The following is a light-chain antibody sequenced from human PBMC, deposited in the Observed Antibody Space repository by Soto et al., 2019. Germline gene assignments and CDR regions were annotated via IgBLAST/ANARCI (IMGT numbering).Light chain of an antibody. CDR2: RAS. V-gene: IGKV3-20*01. CDR1: QSINNYF. Sequence: EIVLTQSPGTLSLSPGETATLSCRASQSINNYFLAWHQQRPGQAPRLLIFRASQRASGIPERFRGSGSGTDFTLTITRLEPEDFAVYYCQQYTNAPRTFGQGTKVEIK. CDR3: QQYTNAPRT. J-gene: IGKJ1*01.